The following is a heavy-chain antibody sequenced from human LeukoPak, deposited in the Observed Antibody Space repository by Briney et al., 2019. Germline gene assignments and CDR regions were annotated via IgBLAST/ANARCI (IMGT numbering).Heavy chain of an antibody. Sequence: ASVKVSCKASGFTFTSSYMHWVRQAPGEGLEWVGIITPSGGNTNYAQRFQGRVTMTRDTSTSTVSMELSNLRSEDTAVYYCARELSSGSLYFDYWGQGTLVTVSS. V-gene: IGHV1-46*01. J-gene: IGHJ4*02. CDR2: ITPSGGNT. D-gene: IGHD3-10*01. CDR1: GFTFTSSY. CDR3: ARELSSGSLYFDY.